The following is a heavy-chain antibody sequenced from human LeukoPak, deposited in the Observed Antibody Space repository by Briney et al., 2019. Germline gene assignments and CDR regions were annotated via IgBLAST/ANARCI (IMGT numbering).Heavy chain of an antibody. Sequence: GGSLRLSCAASGFTFSSYSMNWVRQAPGKGLEWVSSISSSSSDIYYADSVKGRFTISRDNAKNSLYLQMNSLRAEDTAVYYCARGAGRYSSLTDYWGQGTQVTVSS. CDR2: ISSSSSDI. D-gene: IGHD6-13*01. CDR1: GFTFSSYS. V-gene: IGHV3-21*01. J-gene: IGHJ4*02. CDR3: ARGAGRYSSLTDY.